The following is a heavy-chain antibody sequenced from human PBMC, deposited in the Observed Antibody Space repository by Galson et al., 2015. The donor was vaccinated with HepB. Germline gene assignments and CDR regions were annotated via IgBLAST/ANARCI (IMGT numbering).Heavy chain of an antibody. D-gene: IGHD6-13*01. Sequence: SLRLSCAASGFTFDDYAMHWVRHAPGKGLEWVSGISWNSGSIGYADSVKGRFTISRDNAKNSLYLQMNSLRAEDTALYYCAKDMEVGSSWKYYYYGMDVWGQGTTVTVSS. CDR3: AKDMEVGSSWKYYYYGMDV. CDR2: ISWNSGSI. J-gene: IGHJ6*02. V-gene: IGHV3-9*01. CDR1: GFTFDDYA.